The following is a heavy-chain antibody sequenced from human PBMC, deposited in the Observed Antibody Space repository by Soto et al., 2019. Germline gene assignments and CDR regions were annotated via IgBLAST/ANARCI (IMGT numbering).Heavy chain of an antibody. V-gene: IGHV3-48*01. Sequence: EVQLVESGGGLVQPGGSLRLSCAASGFTFSSYSMNWVRQAPGKGLDGVSYISSSSSTIYYADSVKGRFTISRDNAKNSLYLQMNRLRAEDTAVYYCARHPERIAQIGWFDPWGQGTLVTVSS. J-gene: IGHJ5*02. CDR1: GFTFSSYS. CDR2: ISSSSSTI. CDR3: ARHPERIAQIGWFDP. D-gene: IGHD6-13*01.